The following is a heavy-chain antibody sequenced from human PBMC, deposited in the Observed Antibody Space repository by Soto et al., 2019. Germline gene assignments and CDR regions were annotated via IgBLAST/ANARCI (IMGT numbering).Heavy chain of an antibody. Sequence: EVQLVESGGGLVQPGGSLRLSGEASGFPFSNYWISWVRQAPGKGLEWVANIRQDGNENYYVDSVKGRFTTSRDNTKNSFYLQMNSLRAEDTAVYYCARDHIDGWKFDYWGRGTLVTVSS. CDR3: ARDHIDGWKFDY. CDR1: GFPFSNYW. CDR2: IRQDGNEN. V-gene: IGHV3-7*01. J-gene: IGHJ4*02. D-gene: IGHD6-19*01.